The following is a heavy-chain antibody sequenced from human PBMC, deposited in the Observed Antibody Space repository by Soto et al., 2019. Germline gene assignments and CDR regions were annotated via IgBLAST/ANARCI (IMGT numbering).Heavy chain of an antibody. J-gene: IGHJ4*02. CDR3: ARAGHLGYCSSTSCLYFDY. V-gene: IGHV1-69*13. Sequence: SVKVSCKASGGTFSSYAISWVRQAPGQGLEWMGGIIPIFGTANYAQKFQGRVTITADESTSTAYMELSSLRSEDTAVYYCARAGHLGYCSSTSCLYFDYWGQGTLVTVSS. CDR1: GGTFSSYA. D-gene: IGHD2-2*01. CDR2: IIPIFGTA.